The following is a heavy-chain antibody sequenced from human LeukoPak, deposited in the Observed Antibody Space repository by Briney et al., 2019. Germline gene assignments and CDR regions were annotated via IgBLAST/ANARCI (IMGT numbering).Heavy chain of an antibody. CDR3: ARLGGSGRLYYYYYMDV. CDR1: GYSFTSYW. D-gene: IGHD1-26*01. V-gene: IGHV5-51*01. J-gene: IGHJ6*03. CDR2: IYPGDSDT. Sequence: GESLKISCKGSGYSFTSYWIGWVRQMPGKGLEWTGIIYPGDSDTRYSPSFQGQVTISADKSISTAYLQWSSLKASDTAMYYCARLGGSGRLYYYYYMDVWGTGTTVTVSS.